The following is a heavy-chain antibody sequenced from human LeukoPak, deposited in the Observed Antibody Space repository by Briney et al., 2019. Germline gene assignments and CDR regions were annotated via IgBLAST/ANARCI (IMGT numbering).Heavy chain of an antibody. V-gene: IGHV3-23*01. Sequence: GGSLRLSCAASGFTFPNYAWSWVRQAPGMGLEWVSLISDSGGRTYYADSVRGRFTISRDDSKNTLYLQMNSLIAEDTAMYYCAKDWGETEYLSGSSCPRGSFDNLGQRTKVTGSS. CDR2: ISDSGGRT. D-gene: IGHD2-15*01. J-gene: IGHJ3*02. CDR1: GFTFPNYA. CDR3: AKDWGETEYLSGSSCPRGSFDN.